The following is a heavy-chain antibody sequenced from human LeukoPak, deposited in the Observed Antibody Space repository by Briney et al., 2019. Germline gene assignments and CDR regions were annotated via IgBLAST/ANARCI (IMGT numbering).Heavy chain of an antibody. CDR1: GYTFTSYG. CDR2: ISAYNGNT. V-gene: IGHV1-18*01. Sequence: ASVKVSCKASGYTFTSYGISWVRQAPGQGLEWMGWISAYNGNTNYAQKLQGRVTMTTDTSTSTAYMELRSLRSDDTAVYYCASVQQLVHFESGWFDPWGQGTLVTVSS. CDR3: ASVQQLVHFESGWFDP. D-gene: IGHD6-13*01. J-gene: IGHJ5*02.